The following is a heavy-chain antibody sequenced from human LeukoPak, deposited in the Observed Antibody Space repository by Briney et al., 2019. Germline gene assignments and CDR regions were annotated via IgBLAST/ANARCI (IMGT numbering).Heavy chain of an antibody. CDR3: AKVAGSSGWYGGNAFDI. D-gene: IGHD6-19*01. J-gene: IGHJ3*02. V-gene: IGHV3-23*01. CDR2: IRGDGDSR. CDR1: EFTFSNYA. Sequence: GGSLRLSRAASEFTFSNYAMSWVRQTPGKGLEWVSGIRGDGDSRYYADSVNGRFTISRDNSKNTLYLQMNSLRAEDTALYYCAKVAGSSGWYGGNAFDIWGQGTMVTVSS.